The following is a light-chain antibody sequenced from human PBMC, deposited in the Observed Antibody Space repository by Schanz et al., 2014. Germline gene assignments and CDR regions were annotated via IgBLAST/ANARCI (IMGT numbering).Light chain of an antibody. CDR2: DNN. Sequence: QSVLTQPPSVSAAPGQKVTISCSGSNSNIGNNYVSWYQQLPGTAPKLLIYDNNERPSGIPDRFSGSKSGTSATLGITGLQTGDAADYYCGTWDSSLSANVFGSGTQLTVL. J-gene: IGLJ6*01. CDR1: NSNIGNNY. CDR3: GTWDSSLSANV. V-gene: IGLV1-51*01.